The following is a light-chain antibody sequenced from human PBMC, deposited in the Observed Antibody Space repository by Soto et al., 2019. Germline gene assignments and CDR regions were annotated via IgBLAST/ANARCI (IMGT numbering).Light chain of an antibody. Sequence: DIQMTQSPSRLSASVGDRVTITCRASQSIAYWLAWYQQKPGKAPNLLIYAASTLETGVPSRFSGSGYGTEFTLTIASLQPEDLATYYCQQLKTFPLTFXGGTKVDIK. CDR2: AAS. CDR3: QQLKTFPLT. V-gene: IGKV1-5*01. J-gene: IGKJ4*01. CDR1: QSIAYW.